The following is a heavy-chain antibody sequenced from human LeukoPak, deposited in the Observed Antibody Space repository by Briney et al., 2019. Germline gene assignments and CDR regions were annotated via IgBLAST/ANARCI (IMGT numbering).Heavy chain of an antibody. CDR1: GFTFSSYA. CDR2: ISSNGGST. D-gene: IGHD3-22*01. CDR3: ARGVGSPYYYDSSAPDI. V-gene: IGHV3-64*01. Sequence: PGGSLRLSCAASGFTFSSYAMHWVRQAPGKGLEYVSAISSNGGSTYYANSVKGRFTISRDNSKNTLYLQMGSLRAEDMAVYYCARGVGSPYYYDSSAPDIWGQGTMVTVSS. J-gene: IGHJ3*02.